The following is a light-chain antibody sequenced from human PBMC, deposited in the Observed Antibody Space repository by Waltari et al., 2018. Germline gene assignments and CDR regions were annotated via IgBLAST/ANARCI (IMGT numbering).Light chain of an antibody. V-gene: IGLV2-14*01. Sequence: QSALTQPASVSGSPGQSITISCTGTSSDVGGYHYVSWYQQHPGKAPKLMIYDVSKRPSGVSNRFSGSKSGNTASLTISGLQAEDEADYYCSSYTSSSTLGVFGGGTKLTVL. J-gene: IGLJ3*02. CDR1: SSDVGGYHY. CDR2: DVS. CDR3: SSYTSSSTLGV.